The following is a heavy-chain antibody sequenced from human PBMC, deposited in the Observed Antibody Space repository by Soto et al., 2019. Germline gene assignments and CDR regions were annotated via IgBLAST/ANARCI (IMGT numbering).Heavy chain of an antibody. V-gene: IGHV4-30-2*01. CDR1: GGSLSSGGYT. Sequence: QLQLQESGSGLVKPSQTLSLTCAVSGGSLSSGGYTWSWIRQPPGKGLEYIGYIYHSGSTYYNPSLKSRITMSVDRYKNQFSLKMNSVTAADTAVYYCARGADAQRGHWFDPWGQGTLVTVSS. D-gene: IGHD1-1*01. CDR3: ARGADAQRGHWFDP. J-gene: IGHJ5*02. CDR2: IYHSGST.